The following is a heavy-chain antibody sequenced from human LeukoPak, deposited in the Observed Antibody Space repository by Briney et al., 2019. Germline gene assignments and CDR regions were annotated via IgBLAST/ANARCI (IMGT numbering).Heavy chain of an antibody. CDR1: GFTFSSYG. V-gene: IGHV3-30*03. Sequence: PGGSLRLSCAASGFTFSSYGMHWVRQAPGKGVEWVAVISYDGSDKYYADSVKGRFTISRENAKNTVYLQMNSLGAEDTAVYYCVRDWGYDSSGYWQKYFDTWGQGTLVTVSS. CDR3: VRDWGYDSSGYWQKYFDT. J-gene: IGHJ4*02. D-gene: IGHD3-22*01. CDR2: ISYDGSDK.